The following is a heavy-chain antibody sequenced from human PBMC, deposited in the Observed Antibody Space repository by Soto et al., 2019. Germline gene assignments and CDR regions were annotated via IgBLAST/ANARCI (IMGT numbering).Heavy chain of an antibody. V-gene: IGHV1-3*01. J-gene: IGHJ6*02. CDR1: GYTFSTHA. D-gene: IGHD1-1*01. CDR3: ARGKGMEENYYYYGLDI. Sequence: ASVKVSCKASGYTFSTHAMHWVRQAPGQSLEWMGWINGGTGQTKHSHRFQDRVSITRDTSASTAYMELSSLRSEDTAVYYCARGKGMEENYYYYGLDIWGQGTTVTVSS. CDR2: INGGTGQT.